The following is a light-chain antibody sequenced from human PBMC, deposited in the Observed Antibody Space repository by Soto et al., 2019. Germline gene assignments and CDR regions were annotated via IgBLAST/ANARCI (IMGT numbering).Light chain of an antibody. CDR1: QSVSSSY. Sequence: DIVLTPSPGTLSLSPGERATLSCRASQSVSSSYLAWYQQKPGQAPRLLIYGASSRATGIPDRFSGSGSGTDFTLTISRLEPEDFAVYYCQQYGSFSLTFGGGTKVDIK. J-gene: IGKJ4*01. V-gene: IGKV3-20*01. CDR2: GAS. CDR3: QQYGSFSLT.